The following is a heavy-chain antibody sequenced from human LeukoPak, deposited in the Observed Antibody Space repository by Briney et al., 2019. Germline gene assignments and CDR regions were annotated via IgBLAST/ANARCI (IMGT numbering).Heavy chain of an antibody. CDR1: GFTFSTYV. CDR2: ISSNGDNT. Sequence: GGSLRLSCSVSGFTFSTYVMHWVRHAPGKGPEYVSAISSNGDNTYYADSVKGRFTISRDNSKNTLNLQMSSLRADDTAVYYCVRGTGYWGQGTLVTVSS. V-gene: IGHV3-64D*06. CDR3: VRGTGY. J-gene: IGHJ4*02.